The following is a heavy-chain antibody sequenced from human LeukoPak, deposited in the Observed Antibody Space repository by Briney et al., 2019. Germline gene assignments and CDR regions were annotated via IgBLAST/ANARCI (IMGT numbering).Heavy chain of an antibody. CDR2: IYYSGST. D-gene: IGHD6-13*01. J-gene: IGHJ4*02. CDR1: GGSLSSTNW. CDR3: ASLAAAGIDY. Sequence: SGTLSLTCAVSGGSLSSTNWWSWIRQHPGKGLERIGYIYYSGSTYYNPSLKSRVTISVDTSKNQFSLKLSSVTAADTAVYYCASLAAAGIDYWGQGTLVTVSS. V-gene: IGHV4-31*11.